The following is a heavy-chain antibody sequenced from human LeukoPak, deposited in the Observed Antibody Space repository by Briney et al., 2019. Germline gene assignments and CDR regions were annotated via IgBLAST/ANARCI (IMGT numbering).Heavy chain of an antibody. CDR2: TSSSSSYI. Sequence: GGSLRLSCAASGFSFSSYSMNWVRQAPGKGLEWVSSTSSSSSYIYYADSVKGRFTISRDNAKNSLYLQMNSLRAEDTAVYYCARKSYDILTGYSYYYGMDVWGQGTTVTVSS. J-gene: IGHJ6*02. CDR3: ARKSYDILTGYSYYYGMDV. CDR1: GFSFSSYS. D-gene: IGHD3-9*01. V-gene: IGHV3-21*01.